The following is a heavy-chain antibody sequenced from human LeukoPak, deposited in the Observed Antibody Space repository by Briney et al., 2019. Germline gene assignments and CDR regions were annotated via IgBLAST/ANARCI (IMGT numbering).Heavy chain of an antibody. CDR2: INAGNGNT. Sequence: GASVKVSCKASGYTFTSYAMHWVRQAPGQRLEWMGWINAGNGNTKYSQKFQGRVTITRDTSASTAYMELSSLRSEDTAVYYCARPDIWFGEGRGAFDIWGQGTMVTASS. J-gene: IGHJ3*02. CDR3: ARPDIWFGEGRGAFDI. V-gene: IGHV1-3*01. D-gene: IGHD3-10*01. CDR1: GYTFTSYA.